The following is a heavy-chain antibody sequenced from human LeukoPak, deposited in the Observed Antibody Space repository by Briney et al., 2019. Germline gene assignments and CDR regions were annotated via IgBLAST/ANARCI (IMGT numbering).Heavy chain of an antibody. J-gene: IGHJ4*02. D-gene: IGHD4-23*01. Sequence: GASVKVSCKASGYTFTSYYMHWVRQAPGQGLEWMGIINPSGGSTSYAQKFQGRVTMTRDTSTSTVYMELSSLRSEDTAVYYCARAPGATVVTPYYFDYWGQGTLVTVSS. CDR1: GYTFTSYY. CDR2: INPSGGST. CDR3: ARAPGATVVTPYYFDY. V-gene: IGHV1-46*01.